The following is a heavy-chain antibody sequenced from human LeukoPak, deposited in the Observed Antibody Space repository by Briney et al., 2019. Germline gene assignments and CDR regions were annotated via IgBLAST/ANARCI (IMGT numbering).Heavy chain of an antibody. Sequence: SVQVSCQASGGTFSSYAISWVRPAPGQGLEWVGRIIPIFGTANYAQKFQGRVTITTDESTSTAYMELSSLRSEDTAVYYCARLGSNDAFDIWGQGTMVTVSS. CDR3: ARLGSNDAFDI. V-gene: IGHV1-69*05. D-gene: IGHD2-15*01. CDR2: IIPIFGTA. J-gene: IGHJ3*02. CDR1: GGTFSSYA.